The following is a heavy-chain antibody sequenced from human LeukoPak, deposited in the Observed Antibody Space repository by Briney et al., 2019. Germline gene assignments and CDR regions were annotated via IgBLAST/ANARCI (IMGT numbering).Heavy chain of an antibody. CDR3: TRDLGVWQLGAWQ. D-gene: IGHD5-24*01. CDR1: GFTFCDYA. V-gene: IGHV3-49*03. CDR2: IRSKAYGGTT. J-gene: IGHJ4*02. Sequence: GGSLRLSCTASGFTFCDYAMSWFRQAPGKGLEWVGFIRSKAYGGTTEYAASVKGRFTISRDDSKSIAYLQMNSLKTEDTAVYYCTRDLGVWQLGAWQGGQGTLVTVSS.